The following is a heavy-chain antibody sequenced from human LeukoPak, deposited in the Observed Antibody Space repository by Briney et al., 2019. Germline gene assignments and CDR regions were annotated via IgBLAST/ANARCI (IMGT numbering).Heavy chain of an antibody. V-gene: IGHV3-21*01. CDR1: GFTFSSYS. CDR2: ISSSSSYI. Sequence: PGGSLRLSCAASGFTFSSYSMNWVRQAPGKGLEWVSSISSSSSYIYYADSVKVRFTISGDNAKNSLYLQMNSLRAEDTAVYYCARVPTYYYDSSGYPVGYFDYWGQGTLVTVSS. D-gene: IGHD3-22*01. J-gene: IGHJ4*02. CDR3: ARVPTYYYDSSGYPVGYFDY.